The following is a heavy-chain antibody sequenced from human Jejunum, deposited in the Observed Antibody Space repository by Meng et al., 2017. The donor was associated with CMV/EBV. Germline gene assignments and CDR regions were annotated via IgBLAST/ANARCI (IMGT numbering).Heavy chain of an antibody. CDR3: ATSSSGFDFWTDY. D-gene: IGHD5-12*01. CDR2: INPNSGDT. Sequence: SGYTFTGYCMHWVRQAPGQGPEWMGWINPNSGDTTYAQQFQGRVTMTRDTSISTAYMELSSLRSDDTAVYYCATSSSGFDFWTDYWGQGTLVTVSS. V-gene: IGHV1-2*02. J-gene: IGHJ4*02. CDR1: GYTFTGYC.